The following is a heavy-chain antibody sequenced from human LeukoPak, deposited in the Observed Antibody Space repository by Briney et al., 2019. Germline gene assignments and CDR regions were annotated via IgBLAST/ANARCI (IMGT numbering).Heavy chain of an antibody. CDR2: IKPDGSGK. J-gene: IGHJ4*02. CDR1: GFTFSKYW. D-gene: IGHD1-7*01. CDR3: ASENFGN. V-gene: IGHV3-7*05. Sequence: GGSLRLSCATSGFTFSKYWMNCVRQAPGKRLEWVANIKPDGSGKYYADSVKGRFTISRDNTKNSLFLQMNSLRAEDAAVYHCASENFGNWGQGTLVTVSS.